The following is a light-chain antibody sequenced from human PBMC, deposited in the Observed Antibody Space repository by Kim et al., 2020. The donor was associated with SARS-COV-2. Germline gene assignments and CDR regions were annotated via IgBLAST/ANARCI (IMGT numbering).Light chain of an antibody. Sequence: GQSVTIACTGPSSDVGGYNYVSWYQQHPGKAPKLMIYEVNKRPSGVPDRFSGSKSGNTASLTVSGLQAEDEADYYCSSYAGSNNLVFGGGTQLTVL. V-gene: IGLV2-8*01. J-gene: IGLJ2*01. CDR3: SSYAGSNNLV. CDR1: SSDVGGYNY. CDR2: EVN.